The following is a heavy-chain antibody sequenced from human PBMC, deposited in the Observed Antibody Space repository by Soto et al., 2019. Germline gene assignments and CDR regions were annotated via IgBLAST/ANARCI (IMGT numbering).Heavy chain of an antibody. CDR2: IYHSGST. CDR3: ATNSYYSLGV. V-gene: IGHV4-4*02. J-gene: IGHJ6*02. Sequence: QVQLQESGPGLVKPSGTLSLTCAVSSGSISSAHWWNWVRQPPGKGPEWIGEIYHSGSTNYNPSLKSRVTVSVDKSMNQFSLKLTSVTAADTAVYYCATNSYYSLGVWGQGTTVTVSS. CDR1: SGSISSAHW.